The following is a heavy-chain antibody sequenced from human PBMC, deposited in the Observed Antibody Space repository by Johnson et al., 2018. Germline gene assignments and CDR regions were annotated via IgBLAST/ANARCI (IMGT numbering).Heavy chain of an antibody. CDR3: AKDMIRAVAAYYYYYYMDV. D-gene: IGHD6-19*01. J-gene: IGHJ6*03. V-gene: IGHV3-21*05. Sequence: VQLVESGGGLVKPGGSLRLSCAASGFTFSSYSMNWVRQAPGKGLEWVSYISSSSSYIYYADSVKGRFTISRDNAKNSLYLQMNSLRAEDTAVYYCAKDMIRAVAAYYYYYYMDVWGKGTTVTVSS. CDR1: GFTFSSYS. CDR2: ISSSSSYI.